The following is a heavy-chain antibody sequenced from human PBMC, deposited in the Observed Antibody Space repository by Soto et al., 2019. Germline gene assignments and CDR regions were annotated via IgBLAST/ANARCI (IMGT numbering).Heavy chain of an antibody. Sequence: GGSLRLSCAASGFTFSSYAMSWVRQAPGKGLEWVSAISGSGGSTYYADSVKGRFTISRDNSKNTLYLQMNSLRAEDTAVYYCAKFYGYDFWSGYPSSLGMDVWGQGTTVTVSS. CDR1: GFTFSSYA. J-gene: IGHJ6*02. V-gene: IGHV3-23*01. D-gene: IGHD3-3*01. CDR2: ISGSGGST. CDR3: AKFYGYDFWSGYPSSLGMDV.